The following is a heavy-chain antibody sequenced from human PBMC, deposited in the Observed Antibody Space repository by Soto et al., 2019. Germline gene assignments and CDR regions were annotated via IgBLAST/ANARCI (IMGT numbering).Heavy chain of an antibody. D-gene: IGHD7-27*01. CDR1: GFTFSSYA. V-gene: IGHV3-64*01. J-gene: IGHJ3*02. Sequence: EVQLVESGGGLVQPGGSLRLSCAASGFTFSSYAMHWVGQAPGKGLEYVSAISSNGGSTYYANSVKGRFTISRDNSKNTLYLQMGSLRAEDMAVYYCARALGYAFDIWGQGTMVTVSS. CDR2: ISSNGGST. CDR3: ARALGYAFDI.